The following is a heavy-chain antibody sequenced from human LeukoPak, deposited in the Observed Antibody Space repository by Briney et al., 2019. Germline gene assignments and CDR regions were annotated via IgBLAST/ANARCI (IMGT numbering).Heavy chain of an antibody. Sequence: GGSLRLSCAASGFTFSSYAMSWVRQAPGKGLEWVSAISGSDGSTYYADSVKGRFTISRDNSKNTLYLQMNSLRAEDTAVYYCAKGLGEATAYDFDYWGQGTLVTVSS. V-gene: IGHV3-23*01. CDR2: ISGSDGST. CDR3: AKGLGEATAYDFDY. D-gene: IGHD3-16*01. CDR1: GFTFSSYA. J-gene: IGHJ4*02.